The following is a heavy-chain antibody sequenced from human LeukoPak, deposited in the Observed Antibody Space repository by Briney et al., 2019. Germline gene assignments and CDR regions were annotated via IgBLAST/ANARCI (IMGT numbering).Heavy chain of an antibody. CDR3: ARSSTVTTMVLAFDI. V-gene: IGHV4-59*01. CDR2: IYYSGST. Sequence: SETLSLTCTVSGGSISSYYWSWIRQPQGKGLEWVGYIYYSGSTNYNPSLKSRVTISVDTSKNQFSLKLSSVTAADTAVYYCARSSTVTTMVLAFDIWGQGTMVTVSS. J-gene: IGHJ3*02. CDR1: GGSISSYY. D-gene: IGHD4-17*01.